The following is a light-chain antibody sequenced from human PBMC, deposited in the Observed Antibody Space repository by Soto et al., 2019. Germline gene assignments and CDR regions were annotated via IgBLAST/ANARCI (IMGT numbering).Light chain of an antibody. Sequence: DIVLTQSPGTLSLSPGEGATLSCRASQSLSNVFLAWYQQKPGQAPRLLIYGASRRATGIPDRFSGSGSGTDFTLTISRLEPEDFAVYYCQQYATPPRSFGPGTKVEIK. CDR1: QSLSNVF. CDR2: GAS. V-gene: IGKV3-20*01. J-gene: IGKJ1*01. CDR3: QQYATPPRS.